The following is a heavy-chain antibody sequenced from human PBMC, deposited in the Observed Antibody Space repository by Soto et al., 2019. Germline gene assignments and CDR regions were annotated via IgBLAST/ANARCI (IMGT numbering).Heavy chain of an antibody. V-gene: IGHV5-10-1*03. D-gene: IGHD3-16*01. CDR1: GYIFTSYW. Sequence: EVQLVQSGAEVRKPGESLKISCKVSGYIFTSYWISWVRQMPGKGLEWMGRIDPTDSYTDYSPSFQGHVTFSVDKSINTAYLQWSSLKASDSAIYYCARLPVLSLVAVWGFDYWGLGTLVTVSS. CDR3: ARLPVLSLVAVWGFDY. CDR2: IDPTDSYT. J-gene: IGHJ4*02.